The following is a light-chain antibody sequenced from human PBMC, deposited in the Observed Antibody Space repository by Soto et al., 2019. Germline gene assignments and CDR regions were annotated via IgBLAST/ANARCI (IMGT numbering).Light chain of an antibody. CDR2: LNSDGSH. V-gene: IGLV4-69*01. Sequence: QPVLTQSPSASASLGVSVKLTCTLSSGHSSYAIAWHQQQPEKGPRYLLKLNSDGSHSKGDGIPDRFSGSSSGAERYLSTSTPPSVDEADYYCQTWGTGPFVFGTGTKLTVL. CDR3: QTWGTGPFV. J-gene: IGLJ1*01. CDR1: SGHSSYA.